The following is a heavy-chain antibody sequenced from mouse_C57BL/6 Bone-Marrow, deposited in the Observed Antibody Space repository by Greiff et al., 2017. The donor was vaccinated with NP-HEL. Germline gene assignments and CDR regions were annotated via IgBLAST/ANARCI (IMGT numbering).Heavy chain of an antibody. V-gene: IGHV1-82*01. Sequence: VQLQQSGPELVKPGASVKISCKASGYAFSSSWMNWVKQRPGKGLEWIGRIYPGDGDTNYNGKFKGKATLTADKSSSTAYMQLISLTSEDSAVYFCANAMDYWGQGTSVTVSS. CDR2: IYPGDGDT. CDR3: ANAMDY. J-gene: IGHJ4*01. CDR1: GYAFSSSW.